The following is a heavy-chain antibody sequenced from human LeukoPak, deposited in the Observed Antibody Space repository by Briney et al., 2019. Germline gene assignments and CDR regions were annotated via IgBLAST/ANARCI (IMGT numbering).Heavy chain of an antibody. J-gene: IGHJ6*03. Sequence: GGSLSLSCAPSGFTFSSYAMSWVRQAPGKGLEWVSAIRGSGGSTYYTDSVKCRFTISRDNSKNTLYLQMNSLRAEDTAVYYCAKAYCGGDCYSDYYYYMDVWGKGTTVTVSS. CDR3: AKAYCGGDCYSDYYYYMDV. CDR1: GFTFSSYA. D-gene: IGHD2-21*02. V-gene: IGHV3-23*01. CDR2: IRGSGGST.